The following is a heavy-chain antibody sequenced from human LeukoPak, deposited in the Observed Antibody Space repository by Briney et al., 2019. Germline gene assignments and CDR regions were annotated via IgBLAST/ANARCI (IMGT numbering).Heavy chain of an antibody. V-gene: IGHV1-18*01. CDR2: ISAYNGNT. CDR1: GYTFTSYG. D-gene: IGHD1-26*01. J-gene: IGHJ5*02. CDR3: AREPLGATRPWFDP. Sequence: ASVKVSCKASGYTFTSYGISWVRQAPGQGLEWMGWISAYNGNTNYAQKLQGRVTMTTDASTSTAYMELRSLRSDDTAVYYCAREPLGATRPWFDPWGQGTLVTVSS.